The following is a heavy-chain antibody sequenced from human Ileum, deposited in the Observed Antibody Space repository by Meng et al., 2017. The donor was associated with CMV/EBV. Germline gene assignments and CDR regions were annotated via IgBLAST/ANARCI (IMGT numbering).Heavy chain of an antibody. V-gene: IGHV3-21*04. Sequence: GESLKISCAASGFTFRTYSMSWVRQAPGRGLEWVSSITRSSSSIFYADSVEGRFTISRDDAKNSLYLQMDSLRTEDTALYYCAKDGRSNSDYPYFDYWGQGTLVTVSS. CDR3: AKDGRSNSDYPYFDY. J-gene: IGHJ4*02. CDR2: ITRSSSSI. D-gene: IGHD2/OR15-2a*01. CDR1: GFTFRTYS.